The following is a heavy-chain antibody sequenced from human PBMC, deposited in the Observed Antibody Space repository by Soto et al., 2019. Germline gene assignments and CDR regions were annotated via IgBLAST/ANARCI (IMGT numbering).Heavy chain of an antibody. CDR3: ARIEWRGGAIDY. CDR1: GGSIGSHY. CDR2: IYYSGST. J-gene: IGHJ4*02. D-gene: IGHD5-12*01. Sequence: SEIKSVTCTVVGGSIGSHYWSCIRQPPGKGLEWIGYIYYSGSTNYNPSLKSRVTISVDTSKNQFSLKLSSVTAADTAVYYCARIEWRGGAIDYWGQGTLVTVSS. V-gene: IGHV4-59*11.